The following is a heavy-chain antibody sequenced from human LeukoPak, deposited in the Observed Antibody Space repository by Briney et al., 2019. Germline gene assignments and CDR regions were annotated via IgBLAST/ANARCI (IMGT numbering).Heavy chain of an antibody. D-gene: IGHD1-26*01. J-gene: IGHJ4*02. CDR3: ATVGTTAYKPSDY. Sequence: GGSLRLSCAASGFTFDDYAMHWVRQAPGKGLEWVSGISWNSGSIGYADSVKGRFTISRDNAKNSLYLQMNSLRAEDTAVYYCATVGTTAYKPSDYWGQGTLVTVSS. CDR1: GFTFDDYA. V-gene: IGHV3-9*01. CDR2: ISWNSGSI.